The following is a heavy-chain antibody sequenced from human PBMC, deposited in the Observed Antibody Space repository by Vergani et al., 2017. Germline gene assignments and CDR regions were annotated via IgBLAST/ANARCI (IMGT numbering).Heavy chain of an antibody. J-gene: IGHJ6*03. Sequence: QVQLVESGGGVVQPGRSLRLPCTPSSFKLGDYGMHWVRQAPGRGLEWVSMTWYEGNNNYYADSVKGRFTISRDNSQNTVNLQMNSLRVDDTAVYYCAKDLGGCNSITCSYYMDVWGKGTTVTV. CDR3: AKDLGGCNSITCSYYMDV. CDR1: SFKLGDYG. D-gene: IGHD2/OR15-2a*01. CDR2: TWYEGNNN. V-gene: IGHV3-33*06.